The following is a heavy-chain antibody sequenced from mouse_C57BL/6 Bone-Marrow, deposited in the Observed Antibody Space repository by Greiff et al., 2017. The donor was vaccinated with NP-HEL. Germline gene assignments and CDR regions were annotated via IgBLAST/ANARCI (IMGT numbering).Heavy chain of an antibody. J-gene: IGHJ4*01. CDR3: ARLYFYYYAMDY. CDR1: GYAFSSSW. Sequence: VKLQQSGPELVKPGASVKISCKASGYAFSSSWMNWVKQRPGKGLEWIGRIYPGDGDTNYNGKFKGKATLTADKSSSTAHMQRSSLTSYDSAVYFGARLYFYYYAMDYWGQGTSVTVSS. D-gene: IGHD2-1*01. V-gene: IGHV1-82*01. CDR2: IYPGDGDT.